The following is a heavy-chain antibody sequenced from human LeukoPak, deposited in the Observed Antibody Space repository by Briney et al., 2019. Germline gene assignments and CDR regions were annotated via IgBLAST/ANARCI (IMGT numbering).Heavy chain of an antibody. CDR2: IGSDNKP. J-gene: IGHJ6*02. CDR1: GFTFSAYA. CDR3: ARDLYYYVAMDV. V-gene: IGHV3-23*01. D-gene: IGHD3-10*02. Sequence: GGSLRLSCEASGFTFSAYAMTWVRQAPGKGLEWVSSIGSDNKPHYSESVKGRFAISRDNFKNTLFLQLHNLRVKDTALYDCARDLYYYVAMDVGGQGSTVTVFS.